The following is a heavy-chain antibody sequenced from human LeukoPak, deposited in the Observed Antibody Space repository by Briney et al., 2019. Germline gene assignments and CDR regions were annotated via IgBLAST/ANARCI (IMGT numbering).Heavy chain of an antibody. CDR1: GFAVSSNH. Sequence: PGGSLRLSWAASGFAVSSNHMSWVRQAPEKGLEWVAIIYRGDNTYYADSVKGRFTISRDNSENTLYLQMNSLRGEDTAVYYCGRGAEAGPFYFASWGQGTLVTVSS. CDR2: IYRGDNT. J-gene: IGHJ4*02. CDR3: GRGAEAGPFYFAS. D-gene: IGHD6-19*01. V-gene: IGHV3-53*01.